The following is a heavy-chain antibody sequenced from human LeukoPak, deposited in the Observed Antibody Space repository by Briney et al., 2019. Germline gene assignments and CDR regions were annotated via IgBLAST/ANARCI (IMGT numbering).Heavy chain of an antibody. D-gene: IGHD6-19*01. V-gene: IGHV1-2*02. J-gene: IGHJ6*03. CDR1: GYTFTGYY. CDR2: INPNSGGT. Sequence: ASVKVSCKASGYTFTGYYLHWVRQAPGQGLEWMGWINPNSGGTNYAQKFQGRVTMTRDTSISTAYMELSRLRSDDTAVYYCARADDSSGWYYYYYYMDVWGKGTTVTVSS. CDR3: ARADDSSGWYYYYYYMDV.